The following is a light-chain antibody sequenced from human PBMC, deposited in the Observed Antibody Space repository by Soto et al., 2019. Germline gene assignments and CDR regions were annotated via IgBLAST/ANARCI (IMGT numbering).Light chain of an antibody. CDR1: SSNIGSNT. J-gene: IGLJ2*01. V-gene: IGLV1-44*01. CDR3: VAWDDGLNGYVV. CDR2: SNN. Sequence: QSVLTQPPSASGTPGQRVTISCSGSSSNIGSNTVNWYQQLPGTAPKLVIYSNNQRPSGVPDRFSGSKSGTSASLAINGLQSEDEADYYCVAWDDGLNGYVVFGGGTKSPS.